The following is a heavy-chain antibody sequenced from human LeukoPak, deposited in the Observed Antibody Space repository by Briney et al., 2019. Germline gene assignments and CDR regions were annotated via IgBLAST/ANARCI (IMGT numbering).Heavy chain of an antibody. J-gene: IGHJ4*02. CDR1: GFTFSSYG. Sequence: GGSLRLSCAASGFTFSSYGMHWVRQAPGKGLEWVAFIRYDGSNKYYADSVKGRFTISRDNSKNTLYLQMNSLRAEDTAVYYCAKEVIAVAGTYLYWGQGTLVTVSS. V-gene: IGHV3-30*02. CDR3: AKEVIAVAGTYLY. CDR2: IRYDGSNK. D-gene: IGHD6-19*01.